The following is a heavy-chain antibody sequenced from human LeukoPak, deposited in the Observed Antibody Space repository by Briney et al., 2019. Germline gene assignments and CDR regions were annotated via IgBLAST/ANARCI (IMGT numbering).Heavy chain of an antibody. V-gene: IGHV3-30-3*01. CDR3: AREVIAARKVEYFQH. CDR1: GFTFSSYA. CDR2: ISCDGSSK. J-gene: IGHJ1*01. D-gene: IGHD6-6*01. Sequence: GGSLRLSCAASGFTFSSYAMSWVRQAPGKGLEWVAVISCDGSSKYYADSVKGRFTISRDNSKNTLYLQMNSLRAEDTAVYYCAREVIAARKVEYFQHWGQGTLVTVSS.